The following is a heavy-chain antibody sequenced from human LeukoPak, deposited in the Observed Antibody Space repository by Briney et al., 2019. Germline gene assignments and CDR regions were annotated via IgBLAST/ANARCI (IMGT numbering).Heavy chain of an antibody. J-gene: IGHJ4*02. CDR3: ARDCDYYDSSGYSDY. CDR2: IKQDGSEK. V-gene: IGHV3-7*01. CDR1: GFTFSSYA. Sequence: GGSLRLSCAASGFTFSSYAMSWVRQAPGKGLEWVANIKQDGSEKYYVDSVKGRFTISRDNAKNSLYLQMNSLRAEDTAVYYCARDCDYYDSSGYSDYWGQGTLVTVSS. D-gene: IGHD3-22*01.